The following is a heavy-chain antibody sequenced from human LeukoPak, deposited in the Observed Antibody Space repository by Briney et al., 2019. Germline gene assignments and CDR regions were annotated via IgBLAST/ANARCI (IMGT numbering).Heavy chain of an antibody. CDR1: VFTFSGYW. CDR2: ITSDGSVT. Sequence: GGSLRLSCAASVFTFSGYWMYWVPQAPGKGLVCVSRITSDGSVTTYADSVKGRFTISRDKAKNTMYLRMNSLRDEETAMYYCARAVYGGSSDYWGQGTLVTVSS. J-gene: IGHJ4*02. D-gene: IGHD4-23*01. V-gene: IGHV3-74*01. CDR3: ARAVYGGSSDY.